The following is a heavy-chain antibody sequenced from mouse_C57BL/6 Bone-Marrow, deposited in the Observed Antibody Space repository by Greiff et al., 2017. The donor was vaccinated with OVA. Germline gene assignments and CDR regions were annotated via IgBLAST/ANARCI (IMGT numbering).Heavy chain of an antibody. CDR2: IDPETGGT. V-gene: IGHV1-15*01. J-gene: IGHJ3*01. CDR1: GYTFTDYE. Sequence: QVQLKESGAELVRPGASVTLSCKASGYTFTDYEMHWVKQTPVHGLEWIGAIDPETGGTAYNQKFKGKAILTADKSSSTAYMELRSLTSEDSAVYYCTRLRGLRPWFAYWGQGTLVTVSA. CDR3: TRLRGLRPWFAY. D-gene: IGHD3-1*01.